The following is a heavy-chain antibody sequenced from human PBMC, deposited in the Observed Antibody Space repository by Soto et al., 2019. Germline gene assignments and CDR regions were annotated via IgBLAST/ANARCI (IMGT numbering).Heavy chain of an antibody. CDR2: ISYDGSNK. V-gene: IGHV3-30*18. CDR3: AKGVTMVRGVILDWFDP. D-gene: IGHD3-10*01. CDR1: GFTFSSYG. Sequence: QVQLVESGGGVVQPGRSLRLSCAASGFTFSSYGMHWVRQAPGKGLEWVAVISYDGSNKYYADSVKGRFTISRDNSKNTLYLQINSLRAEDTAVYHCAKGVTMVRGVILDWFDPWGQGTLVTVSS. J-gene: IGHJ5*02.